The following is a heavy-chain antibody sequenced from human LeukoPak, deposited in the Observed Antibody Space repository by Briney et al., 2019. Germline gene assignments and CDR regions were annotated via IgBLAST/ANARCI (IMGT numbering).Heavy chain of an antibody. CDR1: GGTFSSYA. CDR3: AREDMATAGFDY. Sequence: ASVKVSCKASGGTFSSYAISWVRQAPGQGLEWMGGIIPIFGTANYAQKFQGRVTITADESTSTAYMDLSSLRSEDTAVYYCAREDMATAGFDYWGQGTLVTVSS. D-gene: IGHD2-15*01. V-gene: IGHV1-69*13. J-gene: IGHJ4*02. CDR2: IIPIFGTA.